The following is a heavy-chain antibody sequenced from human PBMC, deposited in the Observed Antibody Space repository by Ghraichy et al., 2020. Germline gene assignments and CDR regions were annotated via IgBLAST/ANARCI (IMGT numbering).Heavy chain of an antibody. CDR1: GGSISSSSYY. CDR2: IYYSGST. Sequence: SETLSLTCTVSGGSISSSSYYWGWIRQPPGKGLEWIGSIYYSGSTYYNPSLKSRVTISVDTSKNQFSLKLSSVTAADTAVYYCARDRDSSSSGYFQHWGQGTLVTVSS. V-gene: IGHV4-39*07. CDR3: ARDRDSSSSGYFQH. J-gene: IGHJ1*01. D-gene: IGHD6-6*01.